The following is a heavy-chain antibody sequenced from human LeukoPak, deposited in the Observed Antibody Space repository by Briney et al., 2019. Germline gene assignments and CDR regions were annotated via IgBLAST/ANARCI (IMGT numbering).Heavy chain of an antibody. CDR2: IYYSGST. CDR1: GGSISSYY. CDR3: ARLLWFGESIEHWYFDL. J-gene: IGHJ2*01. D-gene: IGHD3-10*01. Sequence: SETLSLTCTVSGGSISSYYWSWIRQPPGKGLGWIGYIYYSGSTNYNPSLKSRVTMSVDTSKNQFSLKLSSVTAADTAVYYCARLLWFGESIEHWYFDLWGRGTLVTVSS. V-gene: IGHV4-59*12.